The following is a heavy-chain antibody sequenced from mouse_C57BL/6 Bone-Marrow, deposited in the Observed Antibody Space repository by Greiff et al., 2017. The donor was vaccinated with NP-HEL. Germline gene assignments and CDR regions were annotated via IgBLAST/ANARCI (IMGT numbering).Heavy chain of an antibody. Sequence: EVKLQESGPGLVKPSQSLSLTCSVTGYSITSGYYWNWIRQFPGNKLEWMGYISYDGSNNYNPSLKNRISITRDTSKNQFFLKLNSVTTEDTATYYCAAIYDGYYADYFDYWGQGTTLTVSS. J-gene: IGHJ2*01. CDR1: GYSITSGYY. D-gene: IGHD2-3*01. CDR3: AAIYDGYYADYFDY. V-gene: IGHV3-6*01. CDR2: ISYDGSN.